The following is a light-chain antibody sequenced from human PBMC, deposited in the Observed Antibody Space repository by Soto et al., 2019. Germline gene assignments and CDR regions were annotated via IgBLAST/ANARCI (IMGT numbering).Light chain of an antibody. CDR2: AAS. CDR3: QQYGSSPRT. J-gene: IGKJ1*01. V-gene: IGKV3-20*01. CDR1: QSVSSSH. Sequence: ESVLTQYPGTPSLSPGGRAALSCRASQSVSSSHLAWYQHKPGQAPRLLIYAASSRATGSPDRFSGGGSGTDFTLTISRLEPEDFAVYYCQQYGSSPRTFGQGTKVDIK.